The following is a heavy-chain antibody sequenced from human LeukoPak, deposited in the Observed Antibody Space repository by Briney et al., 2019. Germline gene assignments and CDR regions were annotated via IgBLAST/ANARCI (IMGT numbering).Heavy chain of an antibody. J-gene: IGHJ5*02. CDR3: ARVDQSGYDTRGWFDP. CDR1: GGSISSSSYY. D-gene: IGHD5-12*01. Sequence: SETLSLTCTVSGGSISSSSYYWGWIRQPPGKGLEWIGYIYYSGSTNYNPSLKSRVTISVDMSKNQFSLKLSSVTAADTAVYYCARVDQSGYDTRGWFDPWGQGTLVTVSS. V-gene: IGHV4-61*05. CDR2: IYYSGST.